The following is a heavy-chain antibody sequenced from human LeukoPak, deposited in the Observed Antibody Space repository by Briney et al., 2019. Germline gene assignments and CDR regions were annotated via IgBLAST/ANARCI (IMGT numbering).Heavy chain of an antibody. CDR1: GGSFSGYY. CDR2: INHSGST. J-gene: IGHJ3*02. CDR3: ARGDSGSRDAFDI. V-gene: IGHV4-34*01. Sequence: SETLSLTCAVYGGSFSGYYWSWIRQPPGKGLEWIGEINHSGSTNYNPSLKSRVTISVDRSKNQFSLKLSSVTAADTAVYYCARGDSGSRDAFDIWGQGTMVTVSS. D-gene: IGHD1-26*01.